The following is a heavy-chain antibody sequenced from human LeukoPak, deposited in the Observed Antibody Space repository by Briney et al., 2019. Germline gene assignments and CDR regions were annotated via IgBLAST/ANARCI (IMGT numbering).Heavy chain of an antibody. V-gene: IGHV3-30*04. D-gene: IGHD5-24*01. CDR3: ARDAEWLQTCYFDY. CDR2: ISYDGSNK. J-gene: IGHJ4*02. CDR1: GFTFSSYA. Sequence: GGSLRLSCAASGFTFSSYAMHWVRQAPGKGLEWVAVISYDGSNKYYADSVKGRFTISRDNSKNTLYLQMNSLRAEDTAVYYCARDAEWLQTCYFDYWGQGTLVTVSS.